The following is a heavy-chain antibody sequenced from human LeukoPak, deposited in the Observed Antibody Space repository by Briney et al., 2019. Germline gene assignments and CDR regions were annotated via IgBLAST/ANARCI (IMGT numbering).Heavy chain of an antibody. CDR1: GGSISSHY. CDR2: IYYSGST. D-gene: IGHD3-22*01. CDR3: ARSFYYYDSLHLFDP. V-gene: IGHV4-59*11. J-gene: IGHJ5*02. Sequence: SETLSLTCTVSGGSISSHYWSWIRQPPGKGLEWIGYIYYSGSTNYNPSLKSRVTISVDTSKNQFSLKLSSVTAADTAVYYCARSFYYYDSLHLFDPWSQGTLVTVSS.